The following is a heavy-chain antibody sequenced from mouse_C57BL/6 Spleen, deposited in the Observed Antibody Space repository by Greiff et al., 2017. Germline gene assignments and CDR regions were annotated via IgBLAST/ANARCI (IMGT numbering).Heavy chain of an antibody. CDR3: AGGASSVVAEYAMDY. CDR2: IWSGGST. J-gene: IGHJ4*01. D-gene: IGHD1-1*01. Sequence: VKLMEPGPGLVQPSHSLSISCTASGFSLTSYGVHWVRQSPGKGLEWLGVIWSGGSTDNNAAFISRLSISKDNSKSLVFFKMNSLQADDTTIYYCAGGASSVVAEYAMDYWGQGTSVTVSS. V-gene: IGHV2-2*01. CDR1: GFSLTSYG.